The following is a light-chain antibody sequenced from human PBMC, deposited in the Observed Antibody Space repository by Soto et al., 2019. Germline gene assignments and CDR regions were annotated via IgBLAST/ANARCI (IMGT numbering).Light chain of an antibody. CDR3: SSYTSSSTLGV. CDR2: EVS. J-gene: IGLJ1*01. V-gene: IGLV2-14*01. CDR1: MRDVGAYNL. Sequence: HSALTQPASVSGSPGQSITISCAGTMRDVGAYNLVSWYQQHPGRAPQLMIYEVSNRPSGVSNRFSGSKSGNTASLTISGLQAEDEADYYCSSYTSSSTLGVFGTGTKV.